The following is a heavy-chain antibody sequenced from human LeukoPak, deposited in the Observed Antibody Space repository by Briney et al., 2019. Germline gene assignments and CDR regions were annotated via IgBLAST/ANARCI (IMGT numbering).Heavy chain of an antibody. V-gene: IGHV3-30-3*01. Sequence: GGSLRLSCAASGFTFSSYVMHWVRQAPGKGLEWVAVISYDGSNKYYADSVKGRFTISRDNSKNTLYLQMNSLRAEDTAVYYCAKVDGEPYCSSTSCYTNYWGQGTLVTVSS. CDR2: ISYDGSNK. D-gene: IGHD2-2*02. J-gene: IGHJ4*02. CDR3: AKVDGEPYCSSTSCYTNY. CDR1: GFTFSSYV.